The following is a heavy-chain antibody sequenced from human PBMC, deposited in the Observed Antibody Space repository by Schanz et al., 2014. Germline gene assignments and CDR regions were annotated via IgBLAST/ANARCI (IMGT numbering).Heavy chain of an antibody. V-gene: IGHV3-21*01. D-gene: IGHD2-21*02. CDR3: ARPSDSSWYMDV. J-gene: IGHJ6*03. CDR2: ISSSSSYI. Sequence: EVQLLESGGGLVQPGGSLRLSCAGSGFTFSDHFMDWVRQAPGKGLEWVSSISSSSSYISYADSVKGRFTISRDNAKNSLYLQMNSLRAEDTAVYYCARPSDSSWYMDVWGKGSTVTVSS. CDR1: GFTFSDHF.